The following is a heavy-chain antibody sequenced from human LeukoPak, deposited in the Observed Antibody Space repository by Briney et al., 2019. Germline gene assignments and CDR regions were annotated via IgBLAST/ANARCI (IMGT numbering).Heavy chain of an antibody. J-gene: IGHJ4*02. CDR3: ARVSCSGGSCYSIFFDY. Sequence: GASVKVSCKASGYTFTSYYMHWVRQAPGQGLEWMGIINPSGGSTSYAQKFQGRVTMTRDTSTSTVYMELSSLRSEDTAVYYCARVSCSGGSCYSIFFDYWGQGTLVTVSS. D-gene: IGHD2-15*01. CDR1: GYTFTSYY. V-gene: IGHV1-46*01. CDR2: INPSGGST.